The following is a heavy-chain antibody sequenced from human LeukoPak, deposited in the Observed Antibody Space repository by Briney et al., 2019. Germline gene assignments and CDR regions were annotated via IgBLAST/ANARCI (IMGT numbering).Heavy chain of an antibody. CDR2: ISGSGGST. V-gene: IGHV3-23*01. CDR1: GFTFISYA. D-gene: IGHD2-2*01. J-gene: IGHJ5*02. CDR3: AKVPPVVVVPAA. Sequence: GGSLRLSCAASGFTFISYAMSWVRQAPGKGLEWVSAISGSGGSTYYTDSVKGRFTISRDNSKNTLYLQMNSLRAEDTAVYYCAKVPPVVVVPAAWGQGTLVTVSS.